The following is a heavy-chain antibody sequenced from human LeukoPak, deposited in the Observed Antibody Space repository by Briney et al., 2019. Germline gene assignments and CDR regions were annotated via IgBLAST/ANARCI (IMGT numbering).Heavy chain of an antibody. J-gene: IGHJ5*02. Sequence: KPGGSLRLSCAASGFTVSDNYMNWVRQAPGKGLEWVSSISSSSSYIYYADSVKGRFTISRDNAKNSLYLQMNSLRAEDTAVYYCARGGCSGGSCYPSWGQGTLVTVSS. CDR3: ARGGCSGGSCYPS. CDR1: GFTVSDNY. CDR2: ISSSSSYI. V-gene: IGHV3-21*01. D-gene: IGHD2-15*01.